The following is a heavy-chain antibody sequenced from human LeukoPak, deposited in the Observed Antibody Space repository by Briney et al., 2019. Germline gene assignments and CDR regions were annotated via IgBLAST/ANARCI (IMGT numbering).Heavy chain of an antibody. CDR2: INHSGST. J-gene: IGHJ2*01. V-gene: IGHV4-34*01. CDR3: ARGGGPRIQLRLRVWYFDL. D-gene: IGHD5-18*01. CDR1: GGSFSGYY. Sequence: SETLSLTCAVYGGSFSGYYWSWIRQPPGKGLEWIGEINHSGSTNYNPSLKSRVAISVDTSKNQFSLKLSSVTAADTAVYYCARGGGPRIQLRLRVWYFDLWGRGTLVTVSS.